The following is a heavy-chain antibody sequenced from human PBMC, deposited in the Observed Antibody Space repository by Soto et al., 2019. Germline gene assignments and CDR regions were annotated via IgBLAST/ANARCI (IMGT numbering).Heavy chain of an antibody. Sequence: EVQLVESGGGLAQPGGSLRLSCAASGFTVSTDWMYWVRQAPGKGLEWVSLIKSGGNTYYADSVEGRFTISRDNSKNTVYLQMNSLRAEETAVYYCVRENYYYGMDVWGQGTTVTVSS. V-gene: IGHV3-66*01. CDR2: IKSGGNT. CDR3: VRENYYYGMDV. J-gene: IGHJ6*02. CDR1: GFTVSTDW.